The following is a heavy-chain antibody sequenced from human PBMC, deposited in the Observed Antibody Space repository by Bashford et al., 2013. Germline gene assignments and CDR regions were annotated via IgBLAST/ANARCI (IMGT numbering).Heavy chain of an antibody. J-gene: IGHJ4*02. D-gene: IGHD3-22*01. V-gene: IGHV1-24*01. CDR1: GYTLTELS. Sequence: ASVKVSCKVSGYTLTELSMHWVRQAPGKGLEWMGGFDPEDGETIYAQKFQGRVTMTEDTSTDTAYMELSSLRSEDTAVYYCATAFSWGYYDSSGYPTTDYWGQGTLVTVSS. CDR3: ATAFSWGYYDSSGYPTTDY. CDR2: FDPEDGET.